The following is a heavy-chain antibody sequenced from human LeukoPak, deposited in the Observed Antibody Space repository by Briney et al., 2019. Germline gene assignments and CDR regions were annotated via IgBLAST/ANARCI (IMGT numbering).Heavy chain of an antibody. D-gene: IGHD4-23*01. CDR2: ISYDGSNK. J-gene: IGHJ4*02. V-gene: IGHV3-30-3*01. CDR3: ARDLYGGNSG. CDR1: GFTFSSYA. Sequence: PGGSLRLSCAASGFTFSSYAMHWVRQAPGKGLEWVAVISYDGSNKYYADSVKGRFTISRDNAKNSLYLQMNSLRAEDTALYYCARDLYGGNSGWGQGTLVTVSS.